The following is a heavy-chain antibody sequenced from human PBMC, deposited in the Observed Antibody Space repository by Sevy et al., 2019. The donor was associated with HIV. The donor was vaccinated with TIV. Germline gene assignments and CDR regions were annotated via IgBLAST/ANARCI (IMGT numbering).Heavy chain of an antibody. D-gene: IGHD2-15*01. Sequence: SETLSLTCAVSGGSISSGGYSWSWIRQPPGKGLEWIGYIYHSGSTYYNPSLKSRVTISVDRSKNQFSLKLSSVTAADTAVYYCARVLQRYCSGGSRGSVDPWGQGTLVTVSS. CDR2: IYHSGST. CDR1: GGSISSGGYS. J-gene: IGHJ5*02. CDR3: ARVLQRYCSGGSRGSVDP. V-gene: IGHV4-30-2*01.